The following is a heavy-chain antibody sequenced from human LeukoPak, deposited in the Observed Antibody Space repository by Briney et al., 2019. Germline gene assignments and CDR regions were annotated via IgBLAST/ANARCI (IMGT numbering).Heavy chain of an antibody. Sequence: GRSLRLSCAASGFTFSSHGIHWVRQAPGKGLEWVAVIWYDGSNKYYADSVKGRFTISRDNSKNTLYLQMNSLRAEDTAVYYCARDLMITFGGVIAGFDYWGQGTLVTVSS. D-gene: IGHD3-16*02. CDR3: ARDLMITFGGVIAGFDY. CDR1: GFTFSSHG. V-gene: IGHV3-33*08. J-gene: IGHJ4*02. CDR2: IWYDGSNK.